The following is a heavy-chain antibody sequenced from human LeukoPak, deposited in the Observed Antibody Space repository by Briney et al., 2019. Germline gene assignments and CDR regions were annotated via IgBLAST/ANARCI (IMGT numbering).Heavy chain of an antibody. CDR1: GYSISSGYY. V-gene: IGHV4-38-2*02. CDR3: ARVGATRENFDY. J-gene: IGHJ4*02. D-gene: IGHD1-26*01. Sequence: SETLSLTCTVSGYSISSGYYWGWIRQPPGKGLEWIGSIYHSGSTYYNPPLKSRVTISVDTSKNQFSLKLSSVTAADTAVYYCARVGATRENFDYWGQGTLVTVSS. CDR2: IYHSGST.